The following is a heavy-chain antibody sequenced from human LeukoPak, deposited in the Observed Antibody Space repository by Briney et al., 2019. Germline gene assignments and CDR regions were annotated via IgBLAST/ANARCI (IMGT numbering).Heavy chain of an antibody. CDR1: GFTFSSYS. CDR2: ISSSRSNI. D-gene: IGHD3-10*01. Sequence: GGALRLSCAASGFTFSSYSMNWVRQAPGEGLEWVSSISSSRSNIYYADSVKGRFTISRDNSKNTLYLQMHSLRAEDTAVYYCALVGELLENFDYWGQGTLVTVSS. V-gene: IGHV3-21*01. J-gene: IGHJ4*02. CDR3: ALVGELLENFDY.